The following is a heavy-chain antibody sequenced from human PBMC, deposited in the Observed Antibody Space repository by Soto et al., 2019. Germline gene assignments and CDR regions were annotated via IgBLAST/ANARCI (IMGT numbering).Heavy chain of an antibody. CDR1: GFTFSSYG. D-gene: IGHD1-1*01. CDR2: IWYDGSNK. J-gene: IGHJ4*02. V-gene: IGHV3-33*01. CDR3: ARSPSLQRTVDY. Sequence: PGGSLRLSCAASGFTFSSYGMHWVRQAPGKGLEWVAVIWYDGSNKYYADSVKGRFTISRDNSKNTLYLQMNSLRAEDTAVYYCARSPSLQRTVDYWGQGTLVTVSS.